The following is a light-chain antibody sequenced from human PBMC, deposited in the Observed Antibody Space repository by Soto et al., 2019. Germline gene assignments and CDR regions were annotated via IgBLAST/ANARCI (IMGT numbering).Light chain of an antibody. J-gene: IGKJ4*01. CDR1: QDISNY. V-gene: IGKV1-27*01. Sequence: DIQMTQSPSSLSASVGDRVTIACRAGQDISNYLAWYQQKPWKVPKLLIYVASTLQSGVPSRFSGSGSGTDLTLTISSLQPEDVATYYCQKYNSAPLTFGGGTKVEIK. CDR3: QKYNSAPLT. CDR2: VAS.